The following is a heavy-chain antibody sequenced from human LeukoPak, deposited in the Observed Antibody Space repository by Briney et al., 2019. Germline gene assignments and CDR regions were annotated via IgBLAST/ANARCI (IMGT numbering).Heavy chain of an antibody. V-gene: IGHV4-34*01. CDR1: GGSFSVYY. CDR3: ARGGGDNWFDP. J-gene: IGHJ5*02. Sequence: SETLSLTCAVYGGSFSVYYWSWIRQPPGKGLEWIGEINHSGSTNYNPSLKSRVTISVDTSKNQFSQKLSSVTAADTAVYYCARGGGDNWFDPWGQGTLVTVSS. CDR2: INHSGST. D-gene: IGHD3-10*01.